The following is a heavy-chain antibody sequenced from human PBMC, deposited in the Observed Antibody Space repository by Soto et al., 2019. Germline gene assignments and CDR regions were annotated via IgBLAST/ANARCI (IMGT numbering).Heavy chain of an antibody. V-gene: IGHV3-23*04. D-gene: IGHD4-17*01. J-gene: IGHJ4*02. CDR1: GFTFGDHA. Sequence: QLVESGGDLVQPGGSLRLSCAASGFTFGDHAMHWVRQVPGRGLDWVSGISGSDGGTYYADSVKGRFTLSRDNSKNMLYLQMNSLRAEDTAIYFCAKERGYGANTYYFDHWCQGTMVTVSS. CDR3: AKERGYGANTYYFDH. CDR2: ISGSDGGT.